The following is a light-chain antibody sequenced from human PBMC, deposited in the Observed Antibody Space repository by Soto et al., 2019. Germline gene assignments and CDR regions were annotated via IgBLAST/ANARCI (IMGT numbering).Light chain of an antibody. V-gene: IGKV3-11*01. CDR3: QQRSNWYT. CDR2: DAS. J-gene: IGKJ2*01. CDR1: QSVSSY. Sequence: ELVLTQSPATLSLSPGERATLSCSASQSVSSYLAWYQQKPGQAPRLLIYDASNRATGIPARFSGSGSGTDCTLTIRSLEPEDVEVYYCQQRSNWYTFGPGTKLE.